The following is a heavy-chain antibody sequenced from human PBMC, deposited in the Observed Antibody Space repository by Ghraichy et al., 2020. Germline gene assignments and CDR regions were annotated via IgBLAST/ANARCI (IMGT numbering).Heavy chain of an antibody. CDR1: GFTFSSYA. Sequence: GGSLNISCAASGFTFSSYAMSWVRQAPGKGLEWVSAISGSGGSTYYADSVKGRFTISRDNSKNTLYLQMNSLRAEDTAVYYCALTKNILTGYCFDYWGQGTLVTVSS. CDR2: ISGSGGST. CDR3: ALTKNILTGYCFDY. V-gene: IGHV3-23*01. J-gene: IGHJ4*02. D-gene: IGHD3-9*01.